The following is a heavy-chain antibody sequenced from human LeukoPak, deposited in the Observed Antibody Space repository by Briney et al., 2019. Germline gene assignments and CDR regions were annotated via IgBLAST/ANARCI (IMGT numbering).Heavy chain of an antibody. CDR1: GDSVSSGSHY. Sequence: PSETLSLTCTVSGDSVSSGSHYWSWIRQPPGKGLEWIGYIYYSGSTNYNPSLKSRVTISIDTSKNQFSLKLSSVTAADTAVYYYVRAARYYWFDPWGQGTLVTVSS. CDR3: VRAARYYWFDP. D-gene: IGHD1-14*01. J-gene: IGHJ5*02. CDR2: IYYSGST. V-gene: IGHV4-61*01.